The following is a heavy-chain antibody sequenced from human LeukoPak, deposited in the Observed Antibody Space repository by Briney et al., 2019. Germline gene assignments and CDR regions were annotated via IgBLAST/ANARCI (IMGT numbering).Heavy chain of an antibody. J-gene: IGHJ5*02. D-gene: IGHD3-22*01. V-gene: IGHV1-18*01. CDR2: ISAYNGNT. Sequence: ASVKVSCKASGYTFTSYGISWVRQAPGQGLEWMGWISAYNGNTNYAQKLQGRVTMTTDTSTSTAYMELRSLRSDDTAVYYCARDNQGPYYYDSSGYNLVAWGQGTLVTVSS. CDR3: ARDNQGPYYYDSSGYNLVA. CDR1: GYTFTSYG.